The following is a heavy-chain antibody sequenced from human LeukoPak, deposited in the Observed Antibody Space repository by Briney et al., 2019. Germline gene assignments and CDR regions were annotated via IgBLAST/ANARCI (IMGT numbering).Heavy chain of an antibody. J-gene: IGHJ4*02. CDR1: GGTFSSYA. D-gene: IGHD2-2*01. CDR3: AVAIVVVPAAKFSGDY. Sequence: RASVKVSCKASGGTFSSYAISWVRQAPGQGLEWIGGIIPIFGTANYAQKFQGRVTITTDESTSTAYMELSSLRSEDTAVYYCAVAIVVVPAAKFSGDYWGQGTLVTVSS. V-gene: IGHV1-69*05. CDR2: IIPIFGTA.